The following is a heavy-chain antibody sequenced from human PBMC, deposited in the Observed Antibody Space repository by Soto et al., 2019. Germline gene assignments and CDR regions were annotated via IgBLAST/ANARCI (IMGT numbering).Heavy chain of an antibody. CDR3: AYSSWQNFDY. CDR2: IYWDDDK. V-gene: IGHV2-5*02. CDR1: GFSLSTSGVG. J-gene: IGHJ4*02. D-gene: IGHD2-21*01. Sequence: QITLKESGPTLVKPTQPLTLTCTFSGFSLSTSGVGVGWIRQPPGKALGWLTLIYWDDDKRYNPSLKSRLTITKDTSKSQVVLTMTNTDPVDTATYYCAYSSWQNFDYWGQGTLVTVSS.